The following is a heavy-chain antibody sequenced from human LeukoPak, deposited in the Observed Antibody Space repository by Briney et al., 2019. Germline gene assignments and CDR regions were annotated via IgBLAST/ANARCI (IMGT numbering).Heavy chain of an antibody. CDR2: INPSGGST. Sequence: ASVKVSCKASGYTFTSYYMHWVRQAPGQGLEWMGIINPSGGSTSYAQKFQGRVTMTRDTSTSTVYMELSSLRSEDTAVYYCATAVDYGGNSYYAFDIWGQGTMVTVSS. D-gene: IGHD4-23*01. V-gene: IGHV1-46*01. CDR3: ATAVDYGGNSYYAFDI. CDR1: GYTFTSYY. J-gene: IGHJ3*02.